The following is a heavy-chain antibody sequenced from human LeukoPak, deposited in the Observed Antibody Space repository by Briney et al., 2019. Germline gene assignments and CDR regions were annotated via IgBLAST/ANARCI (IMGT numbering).Heavy chain of an antibody. J-gene: IGHJ4*02. V-gene: IGHV3-48*01. CDR1: GFTFGLSS. D-gene: IGHD2-2*01. CDR3: ARDSRSHGGNAACYGPYFDY. CDR2: IRDSGTTI. Sequence: GGSLRLSCTASGFTFGLSSMNWVRQAPGKGLEWVSYIRDSGTTIYYADSVKGRFTISRDNAKNSLYLQMNSLTAEDTAVYFCARDSRSHGGNAACYGPYFDYWGQGILVTVSS.